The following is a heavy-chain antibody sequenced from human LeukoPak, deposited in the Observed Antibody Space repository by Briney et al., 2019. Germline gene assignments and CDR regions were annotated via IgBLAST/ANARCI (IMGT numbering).Heavy chain of an antibody. Sequence: GGSLRLSCAASGFTFDDYGMSWVRQAPGKGLEWVSGINWNGGSTGYADSVKGRFTISRDNAKNSLYLQMNSLRAEDTALYYCARAAAAAPLEGFDYRGQGTLVTVSS. CDR2: INWNGGST. CDR1: GFTFDDYG. CDR3: ARAAAAAPLEGFDY. J-gene: IGHJ4*02. V-gene: IGHV3-20*04. D-gene: IGHD2-2*01.